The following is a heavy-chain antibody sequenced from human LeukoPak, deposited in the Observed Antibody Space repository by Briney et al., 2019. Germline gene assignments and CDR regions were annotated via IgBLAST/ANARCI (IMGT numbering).Heavy chain of an antibody. Sequence: SETLSLTCTVSGGSMSSYYWSWIRQPPGKGLEWIGYIYYSGSTNYNPSLKSRVTISVDTSKNQFSLKLSSVTAADTAVYYCARARVGATHFDYWGQGTLVTVSS. CDR2: IYYSGST. CDR1: GGSMSSYY. CDR3: ARARVGATHFDY. V-gene: IGHV4-59*01. J-gene: IGHJ4*02. D-gene: IGHD1-26*01.